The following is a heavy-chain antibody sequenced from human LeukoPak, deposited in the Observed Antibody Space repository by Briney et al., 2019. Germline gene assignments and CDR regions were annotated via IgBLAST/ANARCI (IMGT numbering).Heavy chain of an antibody. CDR2: ISGSGGST. CDR1: GFTFSSYA. J-gene: IGHJ4*02. CDR3: AKAGALAVAGNLDY. D-gene: IGHD6-19*01. V-gene: IGHV3-23*01. Sequence: PGGSLRLTCAASGFTFSSYAMSWVRQAPGKGLEWVSAISGSGGSTYYADSVKGRFTISRDNSKNTLYLQMNSLRAEDTAVYYCAKAGALAVAGNLDYWGQGTLVTVSS.